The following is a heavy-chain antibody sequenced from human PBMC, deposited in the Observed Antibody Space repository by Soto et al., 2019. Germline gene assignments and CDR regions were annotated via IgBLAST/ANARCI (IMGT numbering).Heavy chain of an antibody. D-gene: IGHD2-8*01. CDR2: ISGSGGST. J-gene: IGHJ6*02. V-gene: IGHV3-23*01. Sequence: EVQLLESGGGLVQPGGSLRFSCAASGFTFSSYAMSWVRQAPGKGLEWVSAISGSGGSTYYADSVKGRFTISRDNSKNTLYLQMNSLRAEDTAVYYCAKGMGPYYYYGMDVWGQGTTVTVSS. CDR3: AKGMGPYYYYGMDV. CDR1: GFTFSSYA.